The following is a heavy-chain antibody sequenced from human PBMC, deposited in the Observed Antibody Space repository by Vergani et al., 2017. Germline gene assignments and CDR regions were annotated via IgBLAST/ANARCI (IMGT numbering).Heavy chain of an antibody. J-gene: IGHJ3*02. CDR3: ARYIVVVPAATADHAFDI. CDR2: INHSGST. Sequence: QVQLQQWGAGLLKPSETLSLTCAVYGGSFSGYYWSWIRQPPGKGLEWIGEINHSGSTNYNPALKSRVTISVDTSKNQFSLKLRSVTAADTAVYYCARYIVVVPAATADHAFDIWGQGTMVTVSS. CDR1: GGSFSGYY. D-gene: IGHD2-2*01. V-gene: IGHV4-34*01.